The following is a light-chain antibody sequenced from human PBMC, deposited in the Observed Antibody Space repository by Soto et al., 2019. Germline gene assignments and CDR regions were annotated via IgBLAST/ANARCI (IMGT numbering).Light chain of an antibody. CDR3: LQDYNFPYP. V-gene: IGKV1-6*01. J-gene: IGKJ2*01. CDR1: QGIKND. Sequence: AIQMTQSPSSLSASVGDRVTITCRASQGIKNDVAWYQQKPGKAPKLLIYAASSLHNGVPPRFSGSGSGTDFTLTISSLQPEDFAAYYCLQDYNFPYPFGQGTNLEIK. CDR2: AAS.